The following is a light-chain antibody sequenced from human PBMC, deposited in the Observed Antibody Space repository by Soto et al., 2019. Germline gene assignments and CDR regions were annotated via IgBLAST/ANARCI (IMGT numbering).Light chain of an antibody. J-gene: IGLJ2*01. CDR1: NIGSKN. V-gene: IGLV3-21*02. CDR2: DDS. CDR3: QVWDGSSDHVI. Sequence: SYELTQPPSVSVAPGQTASITCGGNNIGSKNVHWYQQKPGQAPILAVYDDSDRPSGIPERFSGSNSANTATLTITRVEAGDEADYYCQVWDGSSDHVIFGGVTELTVL.